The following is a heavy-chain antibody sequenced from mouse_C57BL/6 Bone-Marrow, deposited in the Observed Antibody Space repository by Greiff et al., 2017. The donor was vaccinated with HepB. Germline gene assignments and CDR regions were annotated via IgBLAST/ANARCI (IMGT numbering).Heavy chain of an antibody. CDR1: GYTFTDYY. CDR3: ARHYSNYCYAMDY. J-gene: IGHJ4*01. D-gene: IGHD2-5*01. V-gene: IGHV1-76*01. Sequence: VQLQQSGAELVRPGASVKLSCKASGYTFTDYYINWVKQRPGQGLEWIARIYPGSGNTYYNEKFKGKATLTAEKSSSTAYMQLSSLTSEDSAVYFCARHYSNYCYAMDYWGQGTSVTVSS. CDR2: IYPGSGNT.